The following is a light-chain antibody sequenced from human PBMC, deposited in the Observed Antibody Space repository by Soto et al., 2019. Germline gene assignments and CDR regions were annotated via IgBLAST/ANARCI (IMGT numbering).Light chain of an antibody. V-gene: IGKV3-11*01. J-gene: IGKJ5*01. CDR1: QGVSRR. Sequence: DIVMTQSPAILSLAPGERVTFSCRASQGVSRRLAWYQHKPGQAPMLLISGASNRATGIPATFSGSGSGTDFTLTISSLEPQDFAVYYCQQRSNWPPNTFGQGTQLENK. CDR2: GAS. CDR3: QQRSNWPPNT.